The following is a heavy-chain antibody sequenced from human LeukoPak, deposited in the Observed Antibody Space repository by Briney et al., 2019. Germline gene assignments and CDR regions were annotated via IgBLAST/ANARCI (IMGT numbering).Heavy chain of an antibody. Sequence: ASVKVSCKASGYTFTGYYMRWVRQAPGQGLEWMGWINPNSGGTNYAQKFQGRVTMTRDTSISTAYMELSRLRSDDTAVYYCARVLGDIVATIVYWGQGTLVTVSS. CDR2: INPNSGGT. J-gene: IGHJ4*02. D-gene: IGHD5-12*01. V-gene: IGHV1-2*02. CDR1: GYTFTGYY. CDR3: ARVLGDIVATIVY.